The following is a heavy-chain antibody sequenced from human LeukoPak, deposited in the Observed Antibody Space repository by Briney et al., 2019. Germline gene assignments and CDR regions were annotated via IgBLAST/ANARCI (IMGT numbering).Heavy chain of an antibody. CDR2: INPHSGGT. Sequence: GASVKVSCKASGYTFTGYYIHWMRQAPGRGLEWMGWINPHSGGTNYAQNFQGRVTMTRDTSISTVYMELHTLRSDDTAVYFCARGLLTGRNWYFDLWGRGTLLTASS. V-gene: IGHV1-2*02. D-gene: IGHD3-9*01. CDR3: ARGLLTGRNWYFDL. CDR1: GYTFTGYY. J-gene: IGHJ2*01.